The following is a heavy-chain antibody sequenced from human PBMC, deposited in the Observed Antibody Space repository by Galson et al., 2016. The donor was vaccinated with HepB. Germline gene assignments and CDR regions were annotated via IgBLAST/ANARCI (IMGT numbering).Heavy chain of an antibody. CDR3: AKDEGYSTLSWDY. Sequence: SLRLSCAASGFTFSNYAMTWVRQAPGKGLEWVSGISGGGNGKHYADSVKGRFTISRDNSKNTLYLQLSSLRAEDTALYYCAKDEGYSTLSWDYWGQGTLVSVSS. V-gene: IGHV3-23*01. J-gene: IGHJ4*02. CDR1: GFTFSNYA. D-gene: IGHD1-26*01. CDR2: ISGGGNGK.